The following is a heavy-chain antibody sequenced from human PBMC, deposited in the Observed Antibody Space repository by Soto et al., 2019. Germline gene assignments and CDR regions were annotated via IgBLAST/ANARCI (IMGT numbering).Heavy chain of an antibody. V-gene: IGHV3-23*01. CDR2: IIGSGGST. J-gene: IGHJ4*02. D-gene: IGHD3-16*02. CDR3: AKSLGDMVTFGGVIIVTLGDY. Sequence: EVQLLESGGGLVQPGGSLRLSCAASGFTFSSYGLSWVRQAPGRGLEWVSGIIGSGGSTYYADSVKGRFTISRDNSKNTLYLQMNSLRAEDTAVYYCAKSLGDMVTFGGVIIVTLGDYWGQGTLVTVTS. CDR1: GFTFSSYG.